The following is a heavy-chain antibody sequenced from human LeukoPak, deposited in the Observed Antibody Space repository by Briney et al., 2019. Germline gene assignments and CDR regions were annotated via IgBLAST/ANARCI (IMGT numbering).Heavy chain of an antibody. CDR1: GGTFSSYA. CDR3: ARGPPGRQQLVRVYFDY. D-gene: IGHD6-13*01. Sequence: ASVKVSCKASGGTFSSYAISWVRQAPGQGLEWMGWINPNSGGTNYALKFQGRVTMTRDTSISTAYMELSRLRSDDTAVYYCARGPPGRQQLVRVYFDYWGQGTLVTVSS. J-gene: IGHJ4*02. CDR2: INPNSGGT. V-gene: IGHV1-2*02.